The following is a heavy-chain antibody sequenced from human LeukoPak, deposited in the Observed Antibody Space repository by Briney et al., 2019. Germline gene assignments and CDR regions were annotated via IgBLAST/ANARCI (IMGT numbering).Heavy chain of an antibody. CDR1: GFNNVW. CDR2: IKSKTEDGTT. V-gene: IGHV3-15*01. D-gene: IGHD1-26*01. Sequence: PGGSLRLSCAASGFNNVWMSWVRQAQGQGLEWVGRIKSKTEDGTTDYAAPVKGRFTISRDDSKSTLYLQMNGLKTEDTAVYYCTSEDQGGFDYWGQGTLVTVSS. J-gene: IGHJ4*02. CDR3: TSEDQGGFDY.